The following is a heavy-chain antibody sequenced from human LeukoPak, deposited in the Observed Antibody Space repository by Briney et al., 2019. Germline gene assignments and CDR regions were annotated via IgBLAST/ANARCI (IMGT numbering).Heavy chain of an antibody. J-gene: IGHJ6*02. CDR3: ARGGFSEWLYGMDV. CDR1: GFTVSSNY. Sequence: GGSLRLSCAASGFTVSSNYMSWVRQAPGKGLEWVSVIYSGGSTCYADSVKGRFAISRDNSKNTLYLQMNSLRAEDTAVYYCARGGFSEWLYGMDVWGQGTTVTVSS. CDR2: IYSGGST. V-gene: IGHV3-66*02. D-gene: IGHD3-3*01.